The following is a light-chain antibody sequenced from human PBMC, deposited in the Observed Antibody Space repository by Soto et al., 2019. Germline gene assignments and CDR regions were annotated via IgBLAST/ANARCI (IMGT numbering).Light chain of an antibody. V-gene: IGLV2-11*01. CDR1: SSDVGGYNY. J-gene: IGLJ1*01. CDR2: DVS. CDR3: CSYAGSYTLFV. Sequence: QSALTQPRSVSGSPGQSVTIYCTGTSSDVGGYNYVSWYQQHPGKAPKLMIYDVSKRPSVVPDRFSGSKSGNTASLTISGLQAEDEADYYCCSYAGSYTLFVFGTGTKLTVL.